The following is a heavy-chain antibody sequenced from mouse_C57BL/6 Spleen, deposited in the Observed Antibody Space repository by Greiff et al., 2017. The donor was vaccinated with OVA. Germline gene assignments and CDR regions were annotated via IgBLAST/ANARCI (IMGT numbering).Heavy chain of an antibody. CDR2: IYPGDGDT. D-gene: IGHD1-1*01. J-gene: IGHJ2*01. V-gene: IGHV1-82*01. Sequence: VQLQQSGPELVKPGASVKISCKASGYAFSSSWMNWVKQRPGKGLEWIGRIYPGDGDTNYNGKFKGKATLTADKSSSTAYMQLSSLTSEDSAVYFCARRSTVSFDYWGQGTTLTVSS. CDR1: GYAFSSSW. CDR3: ARRSTVSFDY.